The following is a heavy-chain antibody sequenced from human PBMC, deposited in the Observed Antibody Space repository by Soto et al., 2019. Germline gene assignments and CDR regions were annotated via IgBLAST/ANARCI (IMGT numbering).Heavy chain of an antibody. Sequence: QLQLQESGSGLVKPSQTLSLTCTVSGDSISSHHLSWIRQPPGKGLEWIGYIYHTGRAFYNSSLKSRVSMSVDNSKNQISLNLRSVTAADTAVYYCVRDTGYRTLDYWGQGTPVTVSS. J-gene: IGHJ4*02. V-gene: IGHV4-30-2*01. CDR1: GDSISSHH. CDR3: VRDTGYRTLDY. D-gene: IGHD2-2*01. CDR2: IYHTGRA.